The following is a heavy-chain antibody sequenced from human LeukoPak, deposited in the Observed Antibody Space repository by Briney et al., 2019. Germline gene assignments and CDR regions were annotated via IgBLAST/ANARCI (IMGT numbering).Heavy chain of an antibody. CDR2: INEDGSVK. CDR1: GFTFTSYW. CDR3: AELGITMIGGV. Sequence: GGSLRLSCAASGFTFTSYWMTWVRQAPGKGLEWLTNINEDGSVKHYVDSVRGRFTISRDNGKSSLYLQMNSLRAEDTAVYYCAELGITMIGGVWGKGTTVTISS. D-gene: IGHD3-10*02. V-gene: IGHV3-7*01. J-gene: IGHJ6*04.